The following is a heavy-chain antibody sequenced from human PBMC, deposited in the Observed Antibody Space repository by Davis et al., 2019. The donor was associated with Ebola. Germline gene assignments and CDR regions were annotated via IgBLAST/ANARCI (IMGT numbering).Heavy chain of an antibody. V-gene: IGHV3-15*01. CDR3: TREMGWLQPYYFDY. CDR1: GFTFSNAW. D-gene: IGHD5-24*01. CDR2: IKSKTDGGTT. J-gene: IGHJ4*02. Sequence: GGSLRLSCAASGFTFSNAWMSWVRQAPGKGLEWVGRIKSKTDGGTTDYAAPVKGRFSISRDDSKSIAYLQMNSLKTEDTAVYYCTREMGWLQPYYFDYWGQGTLVTVSS.